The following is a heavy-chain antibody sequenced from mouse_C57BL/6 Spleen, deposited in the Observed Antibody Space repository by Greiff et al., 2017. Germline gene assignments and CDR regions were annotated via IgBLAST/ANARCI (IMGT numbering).Heavy chain of an antibody. Sequence: QVQLQQSGAELVRPGSSVKLSCKASGYTFTSYWMHWVKQRPIQGLEWIGNIDPSDSETHYNQKFKDKATLTVDKSSSTAYMQLSSLTSEDSAVYYWARRGYDYDGGYYAMDDWGQGTSVTVSS. CDR2: IDPSDSET. J-gene: IGHJ4*01. V-gene: IGHV1-52*01. D-gene: IGHD2-4*01. CDR3: ARRGYDYDGGYYAMDD. CDR1: GYTFTSYW.